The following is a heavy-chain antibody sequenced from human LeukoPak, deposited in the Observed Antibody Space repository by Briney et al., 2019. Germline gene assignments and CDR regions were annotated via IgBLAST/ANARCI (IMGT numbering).Heavy chain of an antibody. CDR1: GFFFSDAW. D-gene: IGHD2-21*02. Sequence: GSLSLSCEASGFFFSDAWMNWVRQAPGEALMWVSRIKSDGSSTTYADSVKGRFTISRDNAKNTLYLQMNSLRAEDTAVYYCSRDSLSSCGGDCYSGLDVWGQGTTVTVSS. CDR3: SRDSLSSCGGDCYSGLDV. V-gene: IGHV3-74*01. J-gene: IGHJ6*02. CDR2: IKSDGSST.